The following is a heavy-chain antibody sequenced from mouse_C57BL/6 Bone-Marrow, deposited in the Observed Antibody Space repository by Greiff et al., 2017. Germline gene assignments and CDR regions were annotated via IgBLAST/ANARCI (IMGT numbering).Heavy chain of an antibody. V-gene: IGHV5-12*01. CDR3: ASVRSLYAMDY. J-gene: IGHJ4*01. Sequence: EVMLVESGGGLVQPGGSLKLSCAASGFTFSDYYMYWVRQTPEKRLEWVAYISNGGGSTYYPDTVKGRFTISRDNAKNTLYLQMSRLKSEDTAMYYCASVRSLYAMDYWGQGTSVTVSS. CDR2: ISNGGGST. CDR1: GFTFSDYY.